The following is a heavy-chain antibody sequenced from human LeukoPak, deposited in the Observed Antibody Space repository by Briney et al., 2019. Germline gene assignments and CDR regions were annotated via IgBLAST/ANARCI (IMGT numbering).Heavy chain of an antibody. CDR1: GGSVSSASYY. V-gene: IGHV4-61*01. CDR2: TSYSGNT. Sequence: PSETLSLTCTVSGGSVSSASYYWTWIRQPPGKGLEWIGYTSYSGNTIYNPSLKSRVTISIDPFKNQLSLKVTSVTAADTAVYYCARDHGYFGMDVWGQGTTVTISS. CDR3: ARDHGYFGMDV. J-gene: IGHJ6*02.